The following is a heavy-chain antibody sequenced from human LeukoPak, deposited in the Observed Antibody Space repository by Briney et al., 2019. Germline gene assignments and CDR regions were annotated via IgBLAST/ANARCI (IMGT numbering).Heavy chain of an antibody. Sequence: GGSLRLSCAASGFTFSSYGMHWARQAPGKGREWVAVILYVVSNKYYADSVKGRFTISRDNSKNTLYLRMNSLRAEDTAVYYCAKLMTTVTNYFDYWGQGTLVTVSS. D-gene: IGHD4-11*01. V-gene: IGHV3-30*18. CDR2: ILYVVSNK. CDR3: AKLMTTVTNYFDY. CDR1: GFTFSSYG. J-gene: IGHJ4*02.